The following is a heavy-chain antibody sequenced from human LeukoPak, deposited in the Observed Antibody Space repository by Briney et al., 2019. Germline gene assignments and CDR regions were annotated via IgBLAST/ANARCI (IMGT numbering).Heavy chain of an antibody. V-gene: IGHV1-8*01. D-gene: IGHD2-2*02. J-gene: IGHJ6*03. CDR1: GYTFTSYD. Sequence: GASVKVSCKASGYTFTSYDINWVRQATGQGLEWMGWMNPNSGNTGYAQKFQGRVTMTRNTSISTAYMELSSLRSEDTAVYYCARGARTAYCSSTSCYIEEIYYYYYCMDVWGKGTTVTVSS. CDR2: MNPNSGNT. CDR3: ARGARTAYCSSTSCYIEEIYYYYYCMDV.